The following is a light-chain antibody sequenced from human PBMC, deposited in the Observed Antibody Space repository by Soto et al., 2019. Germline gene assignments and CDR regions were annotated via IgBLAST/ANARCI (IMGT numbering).Light chain of an antibody. CDR3: QSYDSSLSGSVV. J-gene: IGLJ2*01. CDR2: GNS. Sequence: QAVVTQPPSVSGAPGQRVTISCTGSSSNIGAGYDVHWYQQLPGTAPKLLIYGNSNRPSGVPDRFSVSKSGTSASLAITGLQAEDEADYYCQSYDSSLSGSVVFGGGTQLTVL. CDR1: SSNIGAGYD. V-gene: IGLV1-40*01.